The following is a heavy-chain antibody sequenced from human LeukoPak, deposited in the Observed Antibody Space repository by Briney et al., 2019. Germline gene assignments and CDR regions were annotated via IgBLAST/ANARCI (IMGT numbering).Heavy chain of an antibody. J-gene: IGHJ4*02. D-gene: IGHD2-15*01. Sequence: GGSLRLSCAASGFTFSSYSMNWVRQTSGKGLEWVSAISSDSNYIYHADSVKGRFTISRDNAQNSLYLQMNSLRAEDTAVYYCTRDVARISDYWGQGALVTVSS. CDR1: GFTFSSYS. CDR3: TRDVARISDY. V-gene: IGHV3-21*01. CDR2: ISSDSNYI.